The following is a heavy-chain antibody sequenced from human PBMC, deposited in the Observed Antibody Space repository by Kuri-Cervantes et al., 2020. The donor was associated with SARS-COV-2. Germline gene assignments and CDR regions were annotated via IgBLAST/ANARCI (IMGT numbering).Heavy chain of an antibody. CDR2: ISSSSSYI. V-gene: IGHV3-21*01. J-gene: IGHJ6*02. CDR3: ARKHILTGWAYYYYGMDV. Sequence: GESLKISCAASGFPFSDYSMNWVRQAPGKGLEWVSSISSSSSYIYYADSVKGRFTISRDNAKNSLYLQMNSLRAEDTAVYYCARKHILTGWAYYYYGMDVWGQGTTVTVSS. D-gene: IGHD3-9*01. CDR1: GFPFSDYS.